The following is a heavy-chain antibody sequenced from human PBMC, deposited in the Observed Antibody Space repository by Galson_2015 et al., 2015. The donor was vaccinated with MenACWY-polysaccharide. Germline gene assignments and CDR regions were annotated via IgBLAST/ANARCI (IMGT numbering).Heavy chain of an antibody. CDR3: ARLVWPGAHSSDYYGMDV. CDR2: IGGYNGNT. D-gene: IGHD1-1*01. V-gene: IGHV1-18*01. J-gene: IGHJ6*02. Sequence: SVKVSCKASGYNFNTFAITWVRQAPGQGLEWMGWIGGYNGNTNYAHQLQGRVIMTTDTSTSTAYMELRGLRSDDTAVYYCARLVWPGAHSSDYYGMDVWGQGTTVTVSS. CDR1: GYNFNTFA.